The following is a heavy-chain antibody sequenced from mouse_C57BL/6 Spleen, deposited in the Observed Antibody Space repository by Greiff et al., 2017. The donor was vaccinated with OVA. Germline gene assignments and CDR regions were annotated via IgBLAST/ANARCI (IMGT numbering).Heavy chain of an antibody. CDR2: ISSGGSYT. Sequence: EVQLVESGGGLVKPGGSLKLSCAASGFTFSSYGMSWVRQTPDKRLEWVATISSGGSYTYYPDSVKGRFTISRDNAKNTLYLQMSSLKSEDTAMYYCASPHYYGSSYEAWFAYWGQGTLVTVSA. D-gene: IGHD1-1*01. V-gene: IGHV5-6*01. J-gene: IGHJ3*01. CDR3: ASPHYYGSSYEAWFAY. CDR1: GFTFSSYG.